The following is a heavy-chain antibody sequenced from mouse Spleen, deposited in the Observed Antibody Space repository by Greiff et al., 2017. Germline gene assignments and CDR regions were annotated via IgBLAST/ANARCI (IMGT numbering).Heavy chain of an antibody. CDR1: GYSFTSYY. CDR2: IYPGSGNT. CDR3: ARGIYDGYYDYAMDY. J-gene: IGHJ4*01. V-gene: IGHV1-66*01. D-gene: IGHD2-3*01. Sequence: QVQLQQPGPELVKPGASVKISCKASGYSFTSYYIHWVKQRPGQGLEWIGWIYPGSGNTKYNEKFKGKATLTADTSSSTAYMQLSSLTSEDSAVYYCARGIYDGYYDYAMDYWGQGTSVTVSS.